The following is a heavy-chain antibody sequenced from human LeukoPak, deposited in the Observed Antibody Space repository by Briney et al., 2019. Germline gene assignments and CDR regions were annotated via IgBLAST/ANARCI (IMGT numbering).Heavy chain of an antibody. D-gene: IGHD7-27*01. CDR3: ARQPTWGVN. Sequence: SETLSLTCTVPGGSISSYYWSWIRQPPGKGLEWIGYIYYSGSNHYNPPLTRRVTISVDTSKNHFAVKVGSVTAGDTAVSYCARQPTWGVNWGQGTLVTVSS. J-gene: IGHJ4*02. CDR1: GGSISSYY. V-gene: IGHV4-59*01. CDR2: IYYSGSN.